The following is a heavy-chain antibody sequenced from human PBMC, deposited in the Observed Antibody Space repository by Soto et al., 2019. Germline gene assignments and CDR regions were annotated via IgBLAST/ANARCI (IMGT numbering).Heavy chain of an antibody. D-gene: IGHD6-13*01. CDR1: GGSISGYY. CDR3: ARESGSSFDY. CDR2: IYYGGST. Sequence: PSETLSLTCTVSGGSISGYYWNWIRQSPGKGLEWIGYIYYGGSTNYNPSLKSRVSISVDTSKNQFSLKVSSVTAADTAIYYCARESGSSFDYWGQGSLVTVSS. J-gene: IGHJ4*02. V-gene: IGHV4-59*01.